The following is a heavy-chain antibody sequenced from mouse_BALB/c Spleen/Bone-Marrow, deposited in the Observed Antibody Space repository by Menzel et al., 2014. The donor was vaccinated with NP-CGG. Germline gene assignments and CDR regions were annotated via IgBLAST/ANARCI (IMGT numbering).Heavy chain of an antibody. CDR1: GFTFTDYF. CDR2: IRNKANGYTT. V-gene: IGHV7-3*02. J-gene: IGHJ2*01. Sequence: EVMLVESGGGLVQPGGSLRLSCATSGFTFTDYFMTWVRQPPGKALEWLGFIRNKANGYTTEYSASVRGRFTISRNNSQSILYLQMNPLRAEDSATYYCARGYYDDYRGQGTTLTVSS. D-gene: IGHD2-4*01. CDR3: ARGYYDDY.